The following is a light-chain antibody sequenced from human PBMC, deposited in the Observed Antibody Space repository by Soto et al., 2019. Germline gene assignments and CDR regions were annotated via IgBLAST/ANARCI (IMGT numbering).Light chain of an antibody. CDR3: QQCYSTPCT. CDR2: GAS. CDR1: QSVSSN. Sequence: EIVMTQSPATLSVSAGERATLSCRASQSVSSNLAWYQQKPGQAPRLLIYGASTRASGIPARFSGSGSGTEFTLTISSLQAEDCAIYYCQQCYSTPCTLGQGTRLEIK. V-gene: IGKV3-15*01. J-gene: IGKJ5*01.